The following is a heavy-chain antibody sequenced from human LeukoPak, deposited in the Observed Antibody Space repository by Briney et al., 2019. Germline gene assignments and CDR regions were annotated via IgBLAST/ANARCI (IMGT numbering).Heavy chain of an antibody. CDR1: GFAFSSYA. D-gene: IGHD5-18*01. J-gene: IGHJ4*02. Sequence: PGGSLRLSCAASGFAFSSYAMSWVRQAPGKGLEWVSSIISSGGVTYYADSLKGRFTISRDNSKNTVYLQMDSLRAEDSAVYYCAKNAGYSYGLYYFDYWGRGTLVTVSS. CDR2: IISSGGVT. CDR3: AKNAGYSYGLYYFDY. V-gene: IGHV3-23*01.